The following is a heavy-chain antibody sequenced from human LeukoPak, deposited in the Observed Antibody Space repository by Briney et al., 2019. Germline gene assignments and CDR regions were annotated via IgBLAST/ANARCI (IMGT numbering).Heavy chain of an antibody. J-gene: IGHJ4*02. D-gene: IGHD3-22*01. CDR2: IIPIFGTA. CDR3: ARGYYDSSGYYYVGYYFDY. Sequence: SVKVSCKASGGTFSSYAISWVRQAPGQGLEWMGGIIPIFGTANYAQKFQGRVTITTDVSTSTAYMELSSLRSEDTAVYYCARGYYDSSGYYYVGYYFDYWGQGTLVTVSS. V-gene: IGHV1-69*05. CDR1: GGTFSSYA.